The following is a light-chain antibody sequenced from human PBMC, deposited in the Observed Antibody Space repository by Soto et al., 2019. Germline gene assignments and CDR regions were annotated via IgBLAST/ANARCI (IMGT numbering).Light chain of an antibody. CDR2: DVA. CDR1: QSISIW. V-gene: IGKV1-5*01. Sequence: DIQMTQSPSTLSAAVGARVTITCRASQSISIWLAWCQQKPGQAPKPLIYDVARLESGVPSRFSGSGSGTEFTLTIIALQPDDCGSYYCQQCSTYPYSFGQGTKLEI. J-gene: IGKJ2*01. CDR3: QQCSTYPYS.